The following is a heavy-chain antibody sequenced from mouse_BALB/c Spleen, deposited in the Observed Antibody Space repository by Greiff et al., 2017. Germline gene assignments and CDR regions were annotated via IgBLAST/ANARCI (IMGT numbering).Heavy chain of an antibody. Sequence: EVQVVESGGGLVKPGGSLKLSCAASGFTFSDYYMYWVRQTPEKRLEWVATISDGGSYTYYPDSVKGRFTISRDNAKNNLYLQMSSLKSEDTAMYYCARSPYDYDGMDYWGQGTSVTVSS. D-gene: IGHD2-10*02. V-gene: IGHV5-4*02. J-gene: IGHJ4*01. CDR1: GFTFSDYY. CDR3: ARSPYDYDGMDY. CDR2: ISDGGSYT.